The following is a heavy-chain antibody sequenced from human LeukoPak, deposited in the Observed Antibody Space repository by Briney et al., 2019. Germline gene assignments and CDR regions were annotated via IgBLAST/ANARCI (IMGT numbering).Heavy chain of an antibody. Sequence: GGSLRLSCAASRFNVNDYWMHWVRQAPGKGLAWVSRINEDGRVTSYAGSVRGRFTIFRDSVENTLHLQMNSLRAEDTAVYYCVKDFGGNSHPWGQGTLVTVSS. CDR1: RFNVNDYW. CDR3: VKDFGGNSHP. CDR2: INEDGRVT. D-gene: IGHD4-23*01. V-gene: IGHV3-74*01. J-gene: IGHJ5*02.